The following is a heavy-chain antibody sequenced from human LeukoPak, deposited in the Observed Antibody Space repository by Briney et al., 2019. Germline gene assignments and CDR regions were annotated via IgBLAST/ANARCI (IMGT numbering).Heavy chain of an antibody. CDR1: GFTFSSYA. Sequence: GGSLRLSCAASGFTFSSYAMHWVRQAPGKGLEYVSAISSNGGSTYYAYSVKGRFTISRDNSKNTLYLQMGSLRAEDMAVYYCARGFGLLWFGETAVDYWGQGTLVTVSS. J-gene: IGHJ4*02. V-gene: IGHV3-64*01. D-gene: IGHD3-10*01. CDR3: ARGFGLLWFGETAVDY. CDR2: ISSNGGST.